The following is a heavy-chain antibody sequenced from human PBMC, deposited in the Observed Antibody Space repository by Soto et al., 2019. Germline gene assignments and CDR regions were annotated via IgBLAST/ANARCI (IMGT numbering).Heavy chain of an antibody. J-gene: IGHJ5*02. CDR2: IIPIFGTA. Sequence: QVQLVQSGAEVKKPVSSVKVSCKASGGTFSSYAISWVRQAPGQGLEWMGGIIPIFGTANYAQKFQGRVTITADKSTSTDYKELSSMRSEDTAVYYCARSGYDSSGYYLPFNWLDPWGQGTLVTVSS. CDR1: GGTFSSYA. CDR3: ARSGYDSSGYYLPFNWLDP. V-gene: IGHV1-69*06. D-gene: IGHD3-22*01.